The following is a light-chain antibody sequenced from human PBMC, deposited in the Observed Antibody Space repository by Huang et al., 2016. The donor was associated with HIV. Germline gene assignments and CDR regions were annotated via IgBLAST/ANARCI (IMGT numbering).Light chain of an antibody. CDR1: QNISSW. CDR2: EIS. V-gene: IGKV1-5*03. CDR3: QYGET. Sequence: DIQMTQSPSTLSAFVGDRLTTTCRASQNISSWLDWYQQQPGKAPRLLIYEISSLERGVPSRFSGSVSGTEFTLTISSLQPDDIGTYYCQYGETFGQGSKVEVK. J-gene: IGKJ1*01.